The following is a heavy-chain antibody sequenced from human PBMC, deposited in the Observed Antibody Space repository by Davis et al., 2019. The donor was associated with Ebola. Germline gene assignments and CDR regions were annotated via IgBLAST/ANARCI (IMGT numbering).Heavy chain of an antibody. D-gene: IGHD3-10*01. V-gene: IGHV5-51*01. J-gene: IGHJ3*02. Sequence: GESLKIPCKGSGYNFPRFWIGWVRQMPGKGLEWMGIIYPGDSDTRYSPSFQGQVTISADKSISTAYLQWSSLRVSDTAMYYCARQGWYYNSGSSYAFDIWGQGTMVTVSS. CDR2: IYPGDSDT. CDR3: ARQGWYYNSGSSYAFDI. CDR1: GYNFPRFW.